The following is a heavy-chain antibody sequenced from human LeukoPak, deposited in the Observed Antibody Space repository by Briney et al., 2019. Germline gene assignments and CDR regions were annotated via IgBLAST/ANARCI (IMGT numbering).Heavy chain of an antibody. CDR2: INHSGST. Sequence: SETLSLTCTVSGGSISSSSYYWGWIRQPPGKGLEWIGEINHSGSTNYNSSLKSRVTISVDTSKNQFSLYLSSVTAADTAVYYCARPHISDSRYYYMDVWGKGTTVTVSS. J-gene: IGHJ6*03. CDR1: GGSISSSSYY. CDR3: ARPHISDSRYYYMDV. D-gene: IGHD3-22*01. V-gene: IGHV4-39*07.